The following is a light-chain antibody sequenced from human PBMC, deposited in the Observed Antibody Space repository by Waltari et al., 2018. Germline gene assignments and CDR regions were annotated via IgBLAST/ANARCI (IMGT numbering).Light chain of an antibody. CDR3: QQSYSTRALT. CDR1: QSINVY. CDR2: AAS. J-gene: IGKJ4*01. V-gene: IGKV1-39*01. Sequence: DIQMTQSPSSLSASVGDRVTITCRASQSINVYFNWHQHKPGKAPKLLIYAASTLQNGVPSRFSGSGSETDFTLTISSLQPEDSAIYYCQQSYSTRALTFGGGTKVEI.